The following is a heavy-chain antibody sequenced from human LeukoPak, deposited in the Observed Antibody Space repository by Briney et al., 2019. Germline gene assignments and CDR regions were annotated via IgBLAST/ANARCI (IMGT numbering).Heavy chain of an antibody. D-gene: IGHD3-22*01. Sequence: SETLSLTCTVSGGSISSYYWSWIRQPPGKGLEWIGYIYYSGSTNYNPSLKSRVTISVDTSKNQFSLKLSSVTAADTAVYYCARHDSSGPYNAFDVWGQGTMVTVSS. CDR1: GGSISSYY. V-gene: IGHV4-59*01. CDR3: ARHDSSGPYNAFDV. CDR2: IYYSGST. J-gene: IGHJ3*01.